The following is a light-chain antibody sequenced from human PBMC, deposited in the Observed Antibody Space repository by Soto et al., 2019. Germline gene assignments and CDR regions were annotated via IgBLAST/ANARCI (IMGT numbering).Light chain of an antibody. CDR3: QQRSNWPST. CDR1: QSVSSY. Sequence: EIVLTQSPAPLSLSPGERATLSCRASQSVSSYLAWYQQKPGQAPRLLIYDASNRATGIPARFSGSGSRTDFTLTITSLEPEDFAVYYCQQRSNWPSTFGGGTKVEIK. V-gene: IGKV3-11*01. J-gene: IGKJ4*01. CDR2: DAS.